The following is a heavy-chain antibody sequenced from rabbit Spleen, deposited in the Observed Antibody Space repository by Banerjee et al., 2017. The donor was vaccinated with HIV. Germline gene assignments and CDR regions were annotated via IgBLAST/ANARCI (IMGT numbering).Heavy chain of an antibody. V-gene: IGHV1S45*01. CDR2: ILNGDGST. CDR3: ARSYISGYTTTRLNL. D-gene: IGHD1-1*01. J-gene: IGHJ3*01. Sequence: QEQLVESGGDLVKPGASLTLTCTASGIDFSSRYWICWVRQAPGKGLEWIACILNGDGSTYYANWAKGRFTISKTSSTTVTLQMTSLTVADTATYFCARSYISGYTTTRLNLWGQGTLVTVS. CDR1: GIDFSSRYW.